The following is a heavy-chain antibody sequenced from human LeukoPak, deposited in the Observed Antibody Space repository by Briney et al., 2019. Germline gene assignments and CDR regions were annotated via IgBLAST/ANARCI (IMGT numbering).Heavy chain of an antibody. D-gene: IGHD2-21*02. CDR2: ISRSGGST. CDR3: ARGIVVVTAIPLGDAFDI. CDR1: GFTLGTYD. V-gene: IGHV3-23*01. Sequence: PGGSLRLSCAASGFTLGTYDMYWVRQAPGKGLECVSSISRSGGSTYYADSVKGRFTISRDNSKNTLYLQMSSLRADDTAVYYCARGIVVVTAIPLGDAFDIWGQGTMVTVSS. J-gene: IGHJ3*02.